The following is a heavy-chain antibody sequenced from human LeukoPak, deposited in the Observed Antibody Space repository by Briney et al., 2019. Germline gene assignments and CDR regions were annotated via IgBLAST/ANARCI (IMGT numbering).Heavy chain of an antibody. CDR2: ISYDGSNK. CDR1: GFTFSSYA. J-gene: IGHJ4*02. D-gene: IGHD5-18*01. V-gene: IGHV3-30-3*01. Sequence: PGGSLRLSCAASGFTFSSYAMSWVRQAPGKGLEWVAVISYDGSNKYYADSVKGRFTISRDNSKNTLYLQMNSLRAEDTAVYYCARALRDTAMVSVWGQGTLVTVSS. CDR3: ARALRDTAMVSV.